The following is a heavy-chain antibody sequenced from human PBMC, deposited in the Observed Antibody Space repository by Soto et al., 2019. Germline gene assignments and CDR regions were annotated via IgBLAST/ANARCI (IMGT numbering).Heavy chain of an antibody. CDR2: FDPEDGET. CDR1: GYTLTELS. Sequence: ASMKVSWKISGYTLTELSMHWVRQAPGKGLEWMGGFDPEDGETIYAQKFQGRVTMTEDTSTDRDYMELSSLRSEDTAVYYCSTRYFDSGGEGTLVTVST. V-gene: IGHV1-24*01. J-gene: IGHJ4*02. CDR3: STRYFDS.